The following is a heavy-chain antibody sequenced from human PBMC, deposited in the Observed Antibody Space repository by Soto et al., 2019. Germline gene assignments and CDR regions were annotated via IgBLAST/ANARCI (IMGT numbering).Heavy chain of an antibody. Sequence: QVQLQESGPGLVKPSQTLSLTCTVSGGSISSDSSYWSWIRQYPGKGLEWIGYIYYTGISYYNPSLRGRVTTSVDTSKNQFSLNLSSVIAADTAVYYCARSESIAHSRIRLDYFDYWGQGMLVTVSS. V-gene: IGHV4-31*03. D-gene: IGHD6-13*01. CDR3: ARSESIAHSRIRLDYFDY. J-gene: IGHJ4*02. CDR1: GGSISSDSSY. CDR2: IYYTGIS.